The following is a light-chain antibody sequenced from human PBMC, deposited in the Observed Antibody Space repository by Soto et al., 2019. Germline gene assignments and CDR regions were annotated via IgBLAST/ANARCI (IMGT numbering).Light chain of an antibody. CDR2: RNN. Sequence: QLVLTQPPSASGTPGQRVTISCSGSSSNIGSNYVYWYQQVPGTAPKLLIYRNNQRPSGVPDRFSGSKSGTSASLAISGLRSEDEADYYCAAWDDSLSGSWVFGGGTKLTVL. V-gene: IGLV1-47*01. J-gene: IGLJ3*02. CDR1: SSNIGSNY. CDR3: AAWDDSLSGSWV.